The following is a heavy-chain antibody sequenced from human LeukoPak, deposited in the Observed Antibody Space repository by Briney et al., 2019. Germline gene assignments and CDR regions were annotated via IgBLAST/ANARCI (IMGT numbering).Heavy chain of an antibody. V-gene: IGHV3-66*01. J-gene: IGHJ5*02. Sequence: GGSLRLSCAASGFTVSSNYMGWVRQAPGRGLEWVSVIYSDTTAYYPDSVKGRFTISRDNSKNTLYLQMNSLSIDDTAVYYCANVEEGWFDPWGQGTLVTVSS. CDR3: ANVEEGWFDP. CDR2: IYSDTTA. CDR1: GFTVSSNY.